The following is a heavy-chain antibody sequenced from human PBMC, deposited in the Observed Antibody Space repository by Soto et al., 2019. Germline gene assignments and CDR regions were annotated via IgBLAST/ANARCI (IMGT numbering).Heavy chain of an antibody. V-gene: IGHV3-23*02. CDR1: GLTFSRYA. CDR2: INPSGDIT. D-gene: IGHD4-17*01. CDR3: AKCLSHSALTTHYFDY. Sequence: EEQLLESGGGLVQPGGSLRLSCAASGLTFSRYAMSWVRQAPGKGLEWVSIINPSGDITYYGDSVKGRFTILRDNSKNTLTLQMHSLRGEDTAVHYWAKCLSHSALTTHYFDYRGQGTLVTVSS. J-gene: IGHJ4*02.